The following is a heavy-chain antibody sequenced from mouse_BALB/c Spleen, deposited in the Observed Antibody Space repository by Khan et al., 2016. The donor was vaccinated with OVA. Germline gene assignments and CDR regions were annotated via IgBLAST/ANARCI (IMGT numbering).Heavy chain of an antibody. J-gene: IGHJ4*01. D-gene: IGHD2-14*01. CDR2: IWGGGGT. CDR1: GFSLSRYN. V-gene: IGHV2-6-4*01. Sequence: VQLVESGPGLVAPSQSLSITCTVSGFSLSRYNIHWVRQPPGKGLEWLGMIWGGGGTDYNSTLKSRLSISKDNSKSHVFLKMNSLQTDDTAMYYCARAYYRYDGYYAMDYWGQGTSGTVSS. CDR3: ARAYYRYDGYYAMDY.